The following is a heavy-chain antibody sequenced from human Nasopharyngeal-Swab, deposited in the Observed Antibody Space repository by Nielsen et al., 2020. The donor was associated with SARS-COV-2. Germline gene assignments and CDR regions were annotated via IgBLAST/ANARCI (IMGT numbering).Heavy chain of an antibody. CDR1: GDSIAYSTFY. J-gene: IGHJ4*02. Sequence: SETLSHTCTVSGDSIAYSTFYWGWIRQPPGKGLEWIGNIYYNGNTYQNPSLKSRLTISVAKSKNQFSLQLSSLTAADTAVYYCVRSSSWYYFDYWAQGTQVTVSS. CDR2: IYYNGNT. V-gene: IGHV4-39*01. CDR3: VRSSSWYYFDY. D-gene: IGHD6-13*01.